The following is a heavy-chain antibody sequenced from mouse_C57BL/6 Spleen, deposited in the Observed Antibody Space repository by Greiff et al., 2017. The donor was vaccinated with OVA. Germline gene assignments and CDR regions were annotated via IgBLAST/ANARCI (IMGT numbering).Heavy chain of an antibody. D-gene: IGHD1-3*01. J-gene: IGHJ4*01. CDR1: GYTFTEYT. V-gene: IGHV1-62-2*01. CDR3: ARHEDSSYSMDD. CDR2: FYPGGGSI. Sequence: VQLQQSGAELVKPGASVTLSCKASGYTFTEYTIHWVKQRSGQGLVWIGWFYPGGGSIKYNEKFKTKATLTADKSSSTVYMELSRWTSADAAVYFCARHEDSSYSMDDWGQGTSVTVSS.